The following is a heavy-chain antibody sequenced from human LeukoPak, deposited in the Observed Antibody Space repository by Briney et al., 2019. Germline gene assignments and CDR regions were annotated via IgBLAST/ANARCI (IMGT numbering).Heavy chain of an antibody. CDR3: AKMEGQRLYDYCMDV. J-gene: IGHJ6*03. V-gene: IGHV3-23*01. Sequence: GGSLRLSCAASGFTFSDYGMSWVRQAPGKGLEWVSAMSGSGYYTYYVESVKGRFIISRDNSKNTLYLHMNSLRADDTAVYYCAKMEGQRLYDYCMDVWGRGTTVTVSS. CDR2: MSGSGYYT. CDR1: GFTFSDYG. D-gene: IGHD3-3*01.